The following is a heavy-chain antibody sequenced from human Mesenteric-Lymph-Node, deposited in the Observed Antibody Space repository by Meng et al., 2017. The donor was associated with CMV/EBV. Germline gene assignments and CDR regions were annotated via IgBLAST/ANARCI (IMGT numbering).Heavy chain of an antibody. CDR2: ISSSSSTI. V-gene: IGHV3-48*04. J-gene: IGHJ5*02. Sequence: GGSLRLSCAASGFTVSTNYMSWVRQAPGKGLEWVSYISSSSSTIYYADSVKGRFTISRDNAKNTLYLQMNSLRVEDTAVYYCATVPSVVRGVKWFDPWGQGTLVTVSS. CDR1: GFTVSTNY. D-gene: IGHD3-10*01. CDR3: ATVPSVVRGVKWFDP.